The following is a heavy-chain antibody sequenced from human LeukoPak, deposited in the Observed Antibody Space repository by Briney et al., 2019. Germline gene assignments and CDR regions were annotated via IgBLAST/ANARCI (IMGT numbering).Heavy chain of an antibody. Sequence: ASVKVSCKASGYTFTGYYMHWVRQAPGQGLEWMGWINPNSGGTNYAQKFQGRVTMTRDTSISTAYMELSRLRSDDTAVYYCAREEGFGTNFDYWGQGTLVTVSS. CDR1: GYTFTGYY. V-gene: IGHV1-2*02. CDR2: INPNSGGT. D-gene: IGHD1-1*01. CDR3: AREEGFGTNFDY. J-gene: IGHJ4*02.